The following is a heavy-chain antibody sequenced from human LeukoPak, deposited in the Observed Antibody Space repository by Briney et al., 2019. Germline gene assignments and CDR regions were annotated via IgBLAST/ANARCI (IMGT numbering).Heavy chain of an antibody. CDR1: GFTFSSYA. CDR2: ISYDGSNK. Sequence: PGGSLRLSCAASGFTFSSYAIHWVRQAPGKGLEWVAVISYDGSNKYYADSVKGRFTISRDNSKNTLYLQMNSLRAEGTAVYYCARDLAAAGTSYYYYGMDVWGQGTTVTVSS. CDR3: ARDLAAAGTSYYYYGMDV. D-gene: IGHD6-13*01. J-gene: IGHJ6*02. V-gene: IGHV3-30-3*01.